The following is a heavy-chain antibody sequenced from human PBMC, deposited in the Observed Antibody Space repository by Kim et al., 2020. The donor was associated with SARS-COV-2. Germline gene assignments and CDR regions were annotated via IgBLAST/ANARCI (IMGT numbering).Heavy chain of an antibody. CDR2: ISAYNGNR. CDR3: ARTGGARFGCGVDCSSISCCSLYGMDV. D-gene: IGHD2-2*01. V-gene: IGHV1-18*01. J-gene: IGHJ6*02. Sequence: ASVKVSCKASGYTFTNYGFSWVRQAPGQGLEWMGWISAYNGNRKYAQKLQGRVTMTTDTFTSTAYMELRSLRSDDTAVYYCARTGGARFGCGVDCSSISCCSLYGMDVWGQGTTVTVSS. CDR1: GYTFTNYG.